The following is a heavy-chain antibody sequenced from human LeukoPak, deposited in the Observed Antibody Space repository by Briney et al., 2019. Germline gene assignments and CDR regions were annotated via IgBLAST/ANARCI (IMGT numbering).Heavy chain of an antibody. CDR2: INPSGGST. CDR3: ARDPGYSSSWKRIDY. CDR1: GYTFTSYY. D-gene: IGHD6-13*01. Sequence: AASVKVSCKASGYTFTSYYMHWVRQAPGQGLEWMGIINPSGGSTSYAQKFQGKVTVTRDTSTSTVYMELSSLRSEDTAVYYCARDPGYSSSWKRIDYWGQGTLVTVSS. V-gene: IGHV1-46*01. J-gene: IGHJ4*02.